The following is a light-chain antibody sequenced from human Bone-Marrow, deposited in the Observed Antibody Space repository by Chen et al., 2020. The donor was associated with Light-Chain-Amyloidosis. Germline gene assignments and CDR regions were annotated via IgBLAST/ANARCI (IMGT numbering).Light chain of an antibody. CDR2: KSD. CDR1: SSNIGNNY. Sequence: QSVLTQPPSVSAAPGQKVTISCSGSSSNIGNNYVSWYQQLPGTAPKLFMYKSDQRPSGVPDRFAGSKSGGSASLAISGLRSEDEADYYCAAWDDRLNGWVFGGGTKLTVL. CDR3: AAWDDRLNGWV. V-gene: IGLV1-47*01. J-gene: IGLJ3*02.